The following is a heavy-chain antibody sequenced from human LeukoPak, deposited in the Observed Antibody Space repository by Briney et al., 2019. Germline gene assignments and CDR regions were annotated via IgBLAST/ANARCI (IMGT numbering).Heavy chain of an antibody. CDR1: RYTFTGYY. D-gene: IGHD6-19*01. Sequence: WASVKVSCKASRYTFTGYYMHWVRQAPGQGLEWMGWINPNSGGTNYAQKFQGRVTMTRDTSISTAYMELSRLRSDDTAVYYCARKYSSGWYGWYFDYWGQGTLVTVSS. V-gene: IGHV1-2*02. J-gene: IGHJ4*02. CDR3: ARKYSSGWYGWYFDY. CDR2: INPNSGGT.